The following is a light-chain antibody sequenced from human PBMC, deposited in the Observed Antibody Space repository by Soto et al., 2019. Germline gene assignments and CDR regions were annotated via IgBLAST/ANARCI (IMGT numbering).Light chain of an antibody. CDR3: QSYDSSLSVV. Sequence: QSALTQPPSVSGVPGQRVTISCTGSSSNIGAGYDVHWYQQLPGTAPKLLIYGNSNRPSGVPDRFSGSKSGTPASLAITGLQAEDEADYYCQSYDSSLSVVFGGGTKVTV. V-gene: IGLV1-40*01. CDR1: SSNIGAGYD. CDR2: GNS. J-gene: IGLJ2*01.